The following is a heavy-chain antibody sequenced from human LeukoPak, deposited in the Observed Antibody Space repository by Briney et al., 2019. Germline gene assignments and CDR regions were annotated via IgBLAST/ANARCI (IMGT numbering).Heavy chain of an antibody. J-gene: IGHJ4*02. Sequence: GASVKVSCKASGYTFTSYGISWVRQAPGQGVGGMGWISAYNGNTNYAQKLQGRVTMTTDTSASTAYMELRSLRSDDTAVYYCARENYGASPAPFDYWGQGTLVTVSS. V-gene: IGHV1-18*01. D-gene: IGHD4-17*01. CDR2: ISAYNGNT. CDR1: GYTFTSYG. CDR3: ARENYGASPAPFDY.